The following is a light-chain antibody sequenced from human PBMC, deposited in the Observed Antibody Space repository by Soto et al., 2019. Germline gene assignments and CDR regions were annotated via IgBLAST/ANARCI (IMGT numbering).Light chain of an antibody. CDR2: DVS. V-gene: IGLV2-11*01. Sequence: QSALTQPRSVSGSPGQSVTISCTGTSSDVGGYNYVSWYQQHPGKAPKLMIYDVSKRPSGVPDRFSGSKSGNTASLTISGLQAEDEADYYCCSYAGSSRVVVFGGGTKVTVL. J-gene: IGLJ2*01. CDR1: SSDVGGYNY. CDR3: CSYAGSSRVVV.